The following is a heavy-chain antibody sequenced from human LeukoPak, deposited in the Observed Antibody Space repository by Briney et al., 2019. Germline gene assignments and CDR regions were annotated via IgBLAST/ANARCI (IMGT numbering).Heavy chain of an antibody. CDR1: GYTFTSYG. D-gene: IGHD2/OR15-2a*01. Sequence: ASVKVSCKASGYTFTSYGISWVRQAPGQGLEWMGWISAYNGNTNYAQKLQGRVTMTTDTSTGTAYMELRSLRSDDTAVYYCARVVITTTINWFDPWGQGTLVTVSS. CDR3: ARVVITTTINWFDP. V-gene: IGHV1-18*01. J-gene: IGHJ5*02. CDR2: ISAYNGNT.